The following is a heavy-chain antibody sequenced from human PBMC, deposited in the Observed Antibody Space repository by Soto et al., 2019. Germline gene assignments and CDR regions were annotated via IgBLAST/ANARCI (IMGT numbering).Heavy chain of an antibody. D-gene: IGHD2-2*01. J-gene: IGHJ4*02. CDR1: GFTFSNPW. Sequence: GSLMRSCAASGFTFSNPWMHWVRQVSGKGLEWVSRINADGTSTSYADSVKGRFTISRDNAKNTLYLHVNSLRAEDTAVYYCVKVLARGVGVPRFYFDSWGQGALVTV. CDR3: VKVLARGVGVPRFYFDS. V-gene: IGHV3-74*01. CDR2: INADGTST.